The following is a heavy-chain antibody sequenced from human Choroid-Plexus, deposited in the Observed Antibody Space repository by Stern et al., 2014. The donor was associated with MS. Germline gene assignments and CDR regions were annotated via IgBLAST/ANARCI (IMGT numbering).Heavy chain of an antibody. J-gene: IGHJ5*02. CDR1: GFTFGSCP. Sequence: EQLVESGGGVVQPGRPLRLSCVASGFTFGSCPMHWVRQAPGKGLEWVAGVSYDGSNKYYADSVKGRFTISRDNSQNTLYMQMSSLRPEDTAVYYCAKDRHYLTYFFDHWGQGSLVTVSS. CDR3: AKDRHYLTYFFDH. V-gene: IGHV3-30*18. D-gene: IGHD2/OR15-2a*01. CDR2: VSYDGSNK.